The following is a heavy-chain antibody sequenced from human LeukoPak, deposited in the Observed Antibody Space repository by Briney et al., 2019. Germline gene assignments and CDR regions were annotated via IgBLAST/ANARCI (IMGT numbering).Heavy chain of an antibody. CDR1: GFTFSSYN. Sequence: GGSLRLSCAASGFTFSSYNMNWVRQAPGKGLEWVSSITSSSSYTFYADSVKGRFTISRDNAKNSLYLQMNSLRAEDTAVYYCARDYYYGSGSYYGYWGQGTLVTVSS. CDR2: ITSSSSYT. D-gene: IGHD3-10*01. CDR3: ARDYYYGSGSYYGY. J-gene: IGHJ4*02. V-gene: IGHV3-21*01.